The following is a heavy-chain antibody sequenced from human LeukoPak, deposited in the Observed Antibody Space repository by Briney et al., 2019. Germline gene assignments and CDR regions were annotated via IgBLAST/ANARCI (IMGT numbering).Heavy chain of an antibody. CDR3: VSWAGKYYETSDYYLPPANS. CDR2: ISEDGRDK. CDR1: GFTFSNYW. Sequence: GGSLRLSCAASGFTFSNYWISWIRQAPGKGLEWAAHISEDGRDKYYVDSVKGRFTISRDNAKNSLYLQMNSLGVGDTAVYYCVSWAGKYYETSDYYLPPANSWGQGTLVTVSS. J-gene: IGHJ4*02. D-gene: IGHD3-22*01. V-gene: IGHV3-7*01.